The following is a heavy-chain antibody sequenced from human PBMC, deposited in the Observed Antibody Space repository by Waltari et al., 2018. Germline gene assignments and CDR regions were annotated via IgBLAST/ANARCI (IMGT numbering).Heavy chain of an antibody. CDR3: TRSISQGVTASDY. CDR2: IRASGGNV. Sequence: EVQLVESGGGLIQPGGSLRLSCAASGLRISDYGRGGVRQAPGKGLGWVSHIRASGGNVAYTDSVMGRFTISRDTSQNTVYLQMIGLRVEDTAVYYCTRSISQGVTASDYWGQGTLVTVSS. V-gene: IGHV3-23*04. D-gene: IGHD3-10*01. J-gene: IGHJ4*02. CDR1: GLRISDYG.